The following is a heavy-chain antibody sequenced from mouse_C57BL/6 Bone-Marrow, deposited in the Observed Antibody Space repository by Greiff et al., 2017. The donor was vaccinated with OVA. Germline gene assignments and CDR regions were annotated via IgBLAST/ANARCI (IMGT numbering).Heavy chain of an antibody. CDR2: ISSGGSYT. Sequence: EVQGVESGGDLVKPGGSLKLSCAASGFTFSSYGMSWVRQTPDTRLEWVATISSGGSYTYYPDSVKGRSTISRDNAKNTRYLKTSSLKSEYTAMYYCARRGNAMDYWGQGTSVTVSS. CDR1: GFTFSSYG. J-gene: IGHJ4*01. CDR3: ARRGNAMDY. V-gene: IGHV5-6*01.